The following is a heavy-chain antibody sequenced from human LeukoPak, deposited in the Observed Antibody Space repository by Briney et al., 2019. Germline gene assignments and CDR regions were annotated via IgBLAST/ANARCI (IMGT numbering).Heavy chain of an antibody. J-gene: IGHJ4*02. CDR3: ARGGVDWTSDY. Sequence: SETLSLTCTVSGGSISNYYWSWIRQPAGKGLEWTGHIYTSGSTNYNPSLKSRVTMSVDTSKNQFSLNLSSVTAADTAVYYCARGGVDWTSDYWGQGTLVTVSS. CDR2: IYTSGST. V-gene: IGHV4-4*07. CDR1: GGSISNYY. D-gene: IGHD3-9*01.